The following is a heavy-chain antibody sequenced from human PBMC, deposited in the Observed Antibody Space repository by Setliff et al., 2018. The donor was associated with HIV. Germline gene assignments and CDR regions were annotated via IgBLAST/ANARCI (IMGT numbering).Heavy chain of an antibody. V-gene: IGHV4-39*01. CDR3: ARLEYYYYMDV. D-gene: IGHD3-3*01. J-gene: IGHJ6*03. CDR2: IN. Sequence: INVYNPSLKSRVTISLDTTTNQFALKLSSVTAADTAVYYCARLEYYYYMDVWGKGTTVTVS.